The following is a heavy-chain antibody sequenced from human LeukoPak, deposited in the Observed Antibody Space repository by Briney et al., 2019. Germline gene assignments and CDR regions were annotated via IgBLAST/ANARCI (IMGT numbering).Heavy chain of an antibody. CDR1: GYTFTSYG. D-gene: IGHD3-22*01. J-gene: IGHJ3*02. CDR3: ARGDSSGYYHDAFDI. V-gene: IGHV1-18*01. Sequence: VASVKVSCKASGYTFTSYGISWVRQAPGQGLEWMGWISAYNGNTNYAQKLQGRVTMTRDASISTAYMELSRLRSDDTAVYYCARGDSSGYYHDAFDIWGQGTMVTVSS. CDR2: ISAYNGNT.